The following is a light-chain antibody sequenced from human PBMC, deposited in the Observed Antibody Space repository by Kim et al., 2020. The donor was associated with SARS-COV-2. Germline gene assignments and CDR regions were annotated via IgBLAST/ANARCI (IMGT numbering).Light chain of an antibody. CDR1: DSDFGCLSD. V-gene: IGLV2-8*01. Sequence: GHTMPIAYAGTDSDFGCLSDDSWDQEHPGKTPRLMIYEITIRPSGVPDRFSGAKSGNTASLSVSVLRAEGEADYYCSSYAGSNNLVFGGGTQLTVL. CDR3: SSYAGSNNLV. CDR2: EIT. J-gene: IGLJ2*01.